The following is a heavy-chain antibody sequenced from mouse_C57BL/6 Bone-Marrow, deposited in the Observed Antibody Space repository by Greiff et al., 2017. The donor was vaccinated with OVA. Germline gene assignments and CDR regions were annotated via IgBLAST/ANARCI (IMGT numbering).Heavy chain of an antibody. Sequence: QVQLKESGAELVKPGASVKISCKASGYTFTDYYINWVKQRPGQGLEWIGKIGPGSGSTYYNEQVKGKATLTADKSSSTAYMQLSSLTSDDSAVYFCASTVVAYYLDYWGQGTTLTVSS. J-gene: IGHJ2*01. V-gene: IGHV1-77*01. CDR2: IGPGSGST. CDR3: ASTVVAYYLDY. D-gene: IGHD1-1*01. CDR1: GYTFTDYY.